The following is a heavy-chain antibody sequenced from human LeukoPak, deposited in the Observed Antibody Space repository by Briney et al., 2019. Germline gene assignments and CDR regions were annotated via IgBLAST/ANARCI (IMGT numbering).Heavy chain of an antibody. CDR3: ARMKGGLRFWYYYYGMAV. Sequence: SETLSLTCTVSGGSVSSGSYYWSWIRQPPGKGLEWIGYIYYSGITNYNRSRKIRVTISVETSKNQFSLKLSSVPAADTAVYYCARMKGGLRFWYYYYGMAVWGKGTTVTVSS. J-gene: IGHJ6*04. D-gene: IGHD5-12*01. V-gene: IGHV4-61*01. CDR2: IYYSGIT. CDR1: GGSVSSGSYY.